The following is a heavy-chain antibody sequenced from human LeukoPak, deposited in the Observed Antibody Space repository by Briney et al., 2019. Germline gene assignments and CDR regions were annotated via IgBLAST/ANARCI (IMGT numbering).Heavy chain of an antibody. CDR2: IYYSGRP. CDR1: VGSISSGDYY. D-gene: IGHD4-17*01. Sequence: SQTLSLTCTVSVGSISSGDYYWSWIRPPPGKGLEWMGHIYYSGRPYYNPSLKSRVTISVDTSKNQFSLKLSSVTAADTAVYYCARTTVTTGRCLDYWGQGTLVTVSS. V-gene: IGHV4-30-4*08. J-gene: IGHJ4*02. CDR3: ARTTVTTGRCLDY.